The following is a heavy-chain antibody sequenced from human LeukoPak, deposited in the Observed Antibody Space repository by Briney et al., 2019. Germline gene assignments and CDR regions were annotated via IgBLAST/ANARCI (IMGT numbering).Heavy chain of an antibody. CDR1: GFTFSSYA. J-gene: IGHJ4*02. CDR3: AKTMGAIDHDY. V-gene: IGHV3-23*01. D-gene: IGHD1-26*01. Sequence: GGSPRLSCAASGFTFSSYAMSWVRQAPGKGLEWVSAISGSGGSTYYADSVKGRFTISRDNSKNTLYLQMKSLRAEDTAVYYCAKTMGAIDHDYWGQGTLVTVSS. CDR2: ISGSGGST.